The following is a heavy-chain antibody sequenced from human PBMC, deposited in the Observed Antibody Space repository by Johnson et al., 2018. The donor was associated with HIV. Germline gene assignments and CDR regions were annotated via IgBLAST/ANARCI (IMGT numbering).Heavy chain of an antibody. Sequence: QVQLVESGGGVVQPGRSLRLSCAASAFAFSSYVMHWVRQAPGKGLEWVAVISYDGSNKYFADSVKGRFTISRDNAKNSLYLQMNSLRAEDTAVYYCARETDIAPYSGSYPTQAFDIWGQGTMVTVSS. D-gene: IGHD1-26*01. CDR3: ARETDIAPYSGSYPTQAFDI. V-gene: IGHV3-30*04. J-gene: IGHJ3*02. CDR1: AFAFSSYV. CDR2: ISYDGSNK.